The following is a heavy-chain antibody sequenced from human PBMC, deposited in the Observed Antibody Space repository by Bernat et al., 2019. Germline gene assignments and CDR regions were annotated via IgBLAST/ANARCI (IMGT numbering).Heavy chain of an antibody. CDR1: GGSISSYY. CDR3: ARGLPKEQQLHYFDY. V-gene: IGHV4-59*01. Sequence: QVQLQESGPGLVKPSETLSLTCTVSGGSISSYYWSWIRQPPGKGLEWIGYIYYSGSTNYNPSLKSRVTISVDTSKNQFSLKLSSVTAADTAVYYCARGLPKEQQLHYFDYWGQGTLVTVSS. CDR2: IYYSGST. D-gene: IGHD6-13*01. J-gene: IGHJ4*02.